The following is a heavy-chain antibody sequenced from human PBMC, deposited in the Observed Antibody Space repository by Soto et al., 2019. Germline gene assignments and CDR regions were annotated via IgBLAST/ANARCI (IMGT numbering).Heavy chain of an antibody. Sequence: GGSLRLSCAASGITFSDHYMDWVRQAPGKGLEWVARSRSKVRDYTTVYAASVKGRFTISRDNSENSLYLQMSSLKIEDSAVYYCVRGYNSFDSWGQGTMVTVSS. CDR2: SRSKVRDYTT. J-gene: IGHJ3*01. CDR1: GITFSDHY. D-gene: IGHD5-12*01. V-gene: IGHV3-72*01. CDR3: VRGYNSFDS.